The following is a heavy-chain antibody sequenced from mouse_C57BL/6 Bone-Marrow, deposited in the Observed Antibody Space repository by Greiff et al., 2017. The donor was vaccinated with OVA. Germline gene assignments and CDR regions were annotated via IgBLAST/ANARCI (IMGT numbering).Heavy chain of an antibody. CDR3: ARLLLRSDY. Sequence: QVQLKQPGAELVKPGASVKLSCKASGYTFTSYWMHWVKQRPGQGLEWIGMIHPNSGSTNYNEKFKSKATLTVDKSSSTAYMQLSSLTSEDSAVYYCARLLLRSDYGGQGTTLTVSS. CDR1: GYTFTSYW. V-gene: IGHV1-64*01. CDR2: IHPNSGST. D-gene: IGHD1-1*01. J-gene: IGHJ2*01.